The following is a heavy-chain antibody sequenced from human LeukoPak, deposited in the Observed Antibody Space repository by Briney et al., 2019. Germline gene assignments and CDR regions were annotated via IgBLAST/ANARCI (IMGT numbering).Heavy chain of an antibody. Sequence: SETLSLTCTVSGGSISGFHWSWIRQPPGKGLEWIGEINHSGSTNYNPSLKSRVTISVDTSKNQFSLKLSSVTAADTAVYYCARGRGVPGIAVAGPFDYWGQGTLVTVSS. CDR2: INHSGST. CDR3: ARGRGVPGIAVAGPFDY. J-gene: IGHJ4*02. V-gene: IGHV4-34*01. CDR1: GGSISGFH. D-gene: IGHD6-19*01.